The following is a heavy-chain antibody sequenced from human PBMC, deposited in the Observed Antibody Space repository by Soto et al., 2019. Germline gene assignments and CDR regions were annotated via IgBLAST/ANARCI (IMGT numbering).Heavy chain of an antibody. V-gene: IGHV3-23*01. CDR3: AKDTQRYWDYFDY. Sequence: GGSLRLSCGSSRFTFSSYCMRWVRHSPGKGLEWVSAISGSCGTPHYADSVKGRFTISRDNSQNTLYLQMTSPRAEHTAVYYCAKDTQRYWDYFDYWGQGTLVTVSS. CDR1: RFTFSSYC. J-gene: IGHJ4*02. D-gene: IGHD2-8*02. CDR2: ISGSCGTP.